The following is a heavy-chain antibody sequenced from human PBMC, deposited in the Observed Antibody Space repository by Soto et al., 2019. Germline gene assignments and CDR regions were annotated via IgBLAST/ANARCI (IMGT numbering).Heavy chain of an antibody. Sequence: SLTSTVTCGSITSGDQYWTWIRHRPGEGLEWFGYINHRGSLYYNPSLKSRVSMSVDTSKNQFSLNLSSVTAADTAVYYCARELPQRQGRNMDVWGQGTTVTVSS. CDR3: ARELPQRQGRNMDV. D-gene: IGHD1-1*01. J-gene: IGHJ6*02. CDR1: CGSITSGDQY. CDR2: INHRGSL. V-gene: IGHV4-31*03.